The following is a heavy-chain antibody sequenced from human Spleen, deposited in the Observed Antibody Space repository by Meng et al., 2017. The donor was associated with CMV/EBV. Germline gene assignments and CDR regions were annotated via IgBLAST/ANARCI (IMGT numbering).Heavy chain of an antibody. CDR3: AKDKGPYCSSTSCYSRNWFDP. Sequence: SDGMHWVRQAPGKGLEWVAVIGYDGSNKSYADSVKGRFTISRDNSKNTLYLQMNSLRAEDTAVYYCAKDKGPYCSSTSCYSRNWFDPWGQGTLVTVSS. CDR1: SDG. CDR2: IGYDGSNK. D-gene: IGHD2-2*01. J-gene: IGHJ5*02. V-gene: IGHV3-33*06.